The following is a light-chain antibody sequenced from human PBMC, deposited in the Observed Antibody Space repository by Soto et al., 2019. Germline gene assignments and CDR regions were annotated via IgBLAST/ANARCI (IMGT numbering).Light chain of an antibody. J-gene: IGKJ1*01. CDR2: RAS. CDR1: QGINNW. V-gene: IGKV1-5*03. CDR3: QQYSSAST. Sequence: DIQMTQSPSTLSASVGDRVTLTCRASQGINNWLAWYQQKPGKAPKLLIYRASSLENGVPSRFSGRGSGTEFIFTITSLQPDDFATYYCQQYSSASTFGQGTKVEI.